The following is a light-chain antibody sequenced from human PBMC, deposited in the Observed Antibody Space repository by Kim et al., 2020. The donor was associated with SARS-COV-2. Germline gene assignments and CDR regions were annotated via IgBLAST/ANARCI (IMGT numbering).Light chain of an antibody. CDR2: GSS. V-gene: IGLV1-44*01. CDR3: AAWDDSVNGVV. CDR1: SSNIGSNT. J-gene: IGLJ3*02. Sequence: GQRVTISCSGSSSNIGSNTVDWYQQLPRTAPKLLISGSSQRPSGVPDRFSGSQSGTSASLAISGLQSEDEADYHCAAWDDSVNGVVFGGGTKLTVL.